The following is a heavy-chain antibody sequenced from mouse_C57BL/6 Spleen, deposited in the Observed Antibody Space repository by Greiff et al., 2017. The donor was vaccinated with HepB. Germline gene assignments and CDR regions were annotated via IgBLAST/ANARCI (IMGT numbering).Heavy chain of an antibody. CDR1: GFTFSDYG. J-gene: IGHJ3*01. Sequence: EVHLVESGGGLVKPGGSLKLSCAASGFTFSDYGMHWVRQAPEKGLEWVAYISSGSSTIYYADTVKGRFTISRDNAKNTLFLQMTSLRSEDTAMYYCARSSGYVWFAYWGQGTLVTVSA. D-gene: IGHD3-2*02. CDR3: ARSSGYVWFAY. V-gene: IGHV5-17*01. CDR2: ISSGSSTI.